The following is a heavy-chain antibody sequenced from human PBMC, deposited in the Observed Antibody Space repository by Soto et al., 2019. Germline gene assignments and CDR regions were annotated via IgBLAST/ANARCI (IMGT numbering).Heavy chain of an antibody. CDR1: GFTFSSYG. D-gene: IGHD1-1*01. J-gene: IGHJ6*02. V-gene: IGHV3-33*01. Sequence: GGSLRLSCAASGFTFSSYGMHWVRQAPGKGLEWVAVIWYDGSNKYYADSVKGRFTISRDNSKNTLYLQMNSLRAEDTAVYYCASSPYGSLFRVNDHYYYAMHVSGPAPTVTV. CDR2: IWYDGSNK. CDR3: ASSPYGSLFRVNDHYYYAMHV.